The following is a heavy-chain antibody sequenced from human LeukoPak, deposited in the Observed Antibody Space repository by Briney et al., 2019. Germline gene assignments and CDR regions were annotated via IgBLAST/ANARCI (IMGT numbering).Heavy chain of an antibody. J-gene: IGHJ6*03. V-gene: IGHV1-2*02. CDR2: INPNSGGT. D-gene: IGHD3-22*01. CDR3: ARDPYYYDSSGYDPYMDV. CDR1: GYTFTGYY. Sequence: GASVKVSCKASGYTFTGYYMHWVRQAPGQGLEWMGWINPNSGGTNYAQKFQGRVTITADESTSTAYMELSSLRSEDTAVYYCARDPYYYDSSGYDPYMDVWGKGTTVTVSS.